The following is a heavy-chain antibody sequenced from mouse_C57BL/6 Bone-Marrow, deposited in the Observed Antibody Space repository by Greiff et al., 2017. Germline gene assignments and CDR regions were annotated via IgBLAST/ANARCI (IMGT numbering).Heavy chain of an antibody. Sequence: QVQLQQPGPELVKPGASVKISCKASGYAFSSSWMNWVKQRPGKGLEWIGRIYPGDGDTNYNGKFKGKATLTADKSSSTACMHLSSLTSEDSAVYFCARKGDYGWYFDVWGTGTTVTVSS. D-gene: IGHD1-1*01. CDR3: ARKGDYGWYFDV. CDR1: GYAFSSSW. CDR2: IYPGDGDT. V-gene: IGHV1-82*01. J-gene: IGHJ1*03.